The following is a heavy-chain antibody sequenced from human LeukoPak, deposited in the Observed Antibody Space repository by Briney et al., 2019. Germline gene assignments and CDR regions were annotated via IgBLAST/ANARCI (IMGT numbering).Heavy chain of an antibody. CDR1: GYTFTSYG. J-gene: IGHJ6*03. CDR2: ISAYNGNT. D-gene: IGHD2-2*01. CDR3: ARGQTAANYYYYYYMDV. V-gene: IGHV1-18*01. Sequence: VASVTVSCKASGYTFTSYGISWVRQAPGQGLEWMGWISAYNGNTNYAQKLQGRVTMTTDTSTSTAYMELRSLRSDDTAVYYCARGQTAANYYYYYYMDVWGKGTTVTVSS.